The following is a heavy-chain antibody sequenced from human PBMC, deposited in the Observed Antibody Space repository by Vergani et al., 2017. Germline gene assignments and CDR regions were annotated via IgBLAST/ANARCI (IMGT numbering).Heavy chain of an antibody. CDR3: AKEIVVVPAATTYNWFDP. CDR2: IYYSGST. J-gene: IGHJ5*02. V-gene: IGHV4-39*07. CDR1: GGSISSSSYY. D-gene: IGHD2-2*01. Sequence: QLQLQESGPGLVKPSETLSLTCTVSGGSISSSSYYWGWIRQPPGKGLEWIGSIYYSGSTYYNPSLKSRVTISVDTSKNQFSLKLSSVTAADTAVYYCAKEIVVVPAATTYNWFDPWGQGTLVTVSS.